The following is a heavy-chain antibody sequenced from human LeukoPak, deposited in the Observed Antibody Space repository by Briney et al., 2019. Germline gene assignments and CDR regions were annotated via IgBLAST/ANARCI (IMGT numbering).Heavy chain of an antibody. Sequence: RGSLRLSCAASGFTFSYNGMHWVRQAPGKGLEWVTIISYDGSINYYADSVKGRFTISRDNSKKTVFLQMNSLRAEDTAVYYCVKENGIGGLDYWGQGTLVSVST. D-gene: IGHD4-23*01. CDR2: ISYDGSIN. J-gene: IGHJ4*02. CDR3: VKENGIGGLDY. V-gene: IGHV3-30*18. CDR1: GFTFSYNG.